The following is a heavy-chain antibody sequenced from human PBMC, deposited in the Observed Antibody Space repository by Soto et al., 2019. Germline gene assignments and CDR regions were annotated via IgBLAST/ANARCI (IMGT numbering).Heavy chain of an antibody. D-gene: IGHD6-13*01. CDR1: GDSVSGNSAA. J-gene: IGHJ3*02. CDR2: TYYRSKWYN. CDR3: ARGRYSSSWYGDAFDI. V-gene: IGHV6-1*01. Sequence: SQTLSLTCAISGDSVSGNSAAWNWIRQSPSRGLEWLGRTYYRSKWYNDYAVSVKSRITINPDTSKNQFSLQLNSVTPEDTAVYYCARGRYSSSWYGDAFDIWGQGTMVTVSS.